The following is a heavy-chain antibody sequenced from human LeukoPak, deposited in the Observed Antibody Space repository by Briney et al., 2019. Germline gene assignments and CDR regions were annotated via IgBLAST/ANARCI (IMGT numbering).Heavy chain of an antibody. CDR2: IYSGGST. CDR1: GFTVSSNY. CDR3: ARVSREYCSVGSCYSGDYNCDY. J-gene: IGHJ4*02. D-gene: IGHD2-15*01. V-gene: IGHV3-53*01. Sequence: PGGSLRLSCAASGFTVSSNYMSWVRQAPGKGLEWVSVIYSGGSTYYADSVKGRFTISRDNSKNTLYLQMNSLRAEDTAVYYCARVSREYCSVGSCYSGDYNCDYWGQGTLVTVSS.